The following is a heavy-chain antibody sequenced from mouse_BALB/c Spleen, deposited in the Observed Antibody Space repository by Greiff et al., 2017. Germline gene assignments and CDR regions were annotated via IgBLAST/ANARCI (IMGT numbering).Heavy chain of an antibody. V-gene: IGHV5-9-4*01. CDR2: ISSGGSYT. Sequence: EVKVVESGGGLVKPGGSLKLSCAASGFTFSSYAMSWVRQSPEKRLEWVAEISSGGSYTYYPDTVTGRFTISRDNAKNTLYLEMSSLRSEDTAMYYCARDGYYDYYAMDYWGQGTSVTVSS. J-gene: IGHJ4*01. D-gene: IGHD2-3*01. CDR1: GFTFSSYA. CDR3: ARDGYYDYYAMDY.